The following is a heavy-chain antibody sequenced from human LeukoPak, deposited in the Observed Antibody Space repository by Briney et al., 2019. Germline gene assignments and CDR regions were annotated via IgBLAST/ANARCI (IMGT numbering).Heavy chain of an antibody. J-gene: IGHJ4*02. CDR3: AGGSGYSSRQGDY. CDR2: INHSGST. Sequence: SETLSLTCAVYGGSFSGYYWSWIRQPPGKGLEWIGEINHSGSTNYNPSLKSRVTISVDTSKNQFSLKLSSVTAADTAVYYCAGGSGYSSRQGDYWGQGTLVTVSS. D-gene: IGHD6-19*01. V-gene: IGHV4-34*01. CDR1: GGSFSGYY.